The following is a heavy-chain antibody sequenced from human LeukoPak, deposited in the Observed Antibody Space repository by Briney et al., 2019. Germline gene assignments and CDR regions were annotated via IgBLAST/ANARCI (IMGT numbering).Heavy chain of an antibody. V-gene: IGHV3-21*01. CDR3: ARENWYLYDY. CDR1: GFTFSTYS. J-gene: IGHJ4*02. CDR2: VSSGSNYI. D-gene: IGHD1-7*01. Sequence: GGSLSLSCAASGFTFSTYSMNWVRQAPGKGLEWVSSVSSGSNYIYYADSVKGRLTISRDNAKNSLYLQMNSLRAEDTAVYYCARENWYLYDYWGQGTLVTVSS.